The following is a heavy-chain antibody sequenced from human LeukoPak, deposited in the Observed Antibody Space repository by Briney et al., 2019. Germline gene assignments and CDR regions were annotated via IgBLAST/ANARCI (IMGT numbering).Heavy chain of an antibody. CDR2: IRYDGSNK. CDR3: ARHYYESSGYYYELDY. Sequence: GGSLRLSCAASGFTFSSYGMYWVRQAPGKGLKWVAFIRYDGSNKYYADSVKDRFTISRDNSKNTVYLQMNSLRAEDTAVYYCARHYYESSGYYYELDYWGQGTLVTVSS. J-gene: IGHJ4*02. CDR1: GFTFSSYG. D-gene: IGHD3-22*01. V-gene: IGHV3-30*02.